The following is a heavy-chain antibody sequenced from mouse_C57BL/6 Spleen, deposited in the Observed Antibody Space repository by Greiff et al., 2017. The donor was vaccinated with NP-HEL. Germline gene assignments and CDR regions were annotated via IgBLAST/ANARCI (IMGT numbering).Heavy chain of an antibody. CDR2: IDPSDSYT. CDR3: SRSHYGNGDMDY. J-gene: IGHJ4*01. CDR1: GYTFTSYW. V-gene: IGHV1-69*01. D-gene: IGHD2-1*01. Sequence: QVQLQQPGAELVMPWASVKLSCTASGYTFTSYWMHWVKQRPGQGLEWIGEIDPSDSYTNYNQKFKGKSTVTVDKSSSTAYMQLSSLTSEDSAVYYCSRSHYGNGDMDYWGQGTSVTVSS.